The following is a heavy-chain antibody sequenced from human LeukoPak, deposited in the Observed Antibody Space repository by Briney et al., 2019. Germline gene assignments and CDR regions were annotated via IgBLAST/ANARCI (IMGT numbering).Heavy chain of an antibody. D-gene: IGHD6-13*01. CDR1: GGSPNSYY. CDR2: IYYIGRT. V-gene: IGHV4-59*08. J-gene: IGHJ4*02. CDR3: ARSAGAAAHFDY. Sequence: PETLSLTPTVPGGSPNSYYGSWRWQPPGKGLEWIGYIYYIGRTNNNPSLKSRVSMSVDTSKNQCSLDLSSVTAADTAVYYWARSAGAAAHFDYWGQGTLVTVSS.